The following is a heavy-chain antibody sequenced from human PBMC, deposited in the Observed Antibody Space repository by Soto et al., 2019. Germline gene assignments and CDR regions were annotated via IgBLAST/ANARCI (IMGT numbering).Heavy chain of an antibody. CDR2: IGFAGDT. CDR3: VRGLPGGFDY. CDR1: GFIFSNFD. Sequence: GGSLRLSCGASGFIFSNFDMHWVRQTTEKGLEWVSGIGFAGDTNYSGSVKGRFTISRENAKNSLFLQMNSLRVGDTAVYYCVRGLPGGFDYWGQGTLVTVSS. V-gene: IGHV3-13*01. D-gene: IGHD3-16*01. J-gene: IGHJ4*02.